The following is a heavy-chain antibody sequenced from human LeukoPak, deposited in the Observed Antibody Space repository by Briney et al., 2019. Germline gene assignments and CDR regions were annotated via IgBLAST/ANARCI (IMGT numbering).Heavy chain of an antibody. V-gene: IGHV3-9*01. CDR2: INWNSGRI. CDR1: GFIFDDYA. J-gene: IGHJ4*02. CDR3: AKDLYCSSTSCYAGGYFDY. D-gene: IGHD2-2*01. Sequence: PGGSLRLSCAASGFIFDDYAMHWVRQAPGKGLEWVSGINWNSGRIGYADSVKGRFTISRDNSKNTLYLQMNSLRAEDTAVYYCAKDLYCSSTSCYAGGYFDYWGQGTLVTVSS.